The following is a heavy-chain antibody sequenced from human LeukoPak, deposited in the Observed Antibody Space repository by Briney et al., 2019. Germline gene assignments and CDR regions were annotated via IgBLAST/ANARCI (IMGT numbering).Heavy chain of an antibody. CDR1: GFTVSSNY. CDR3: ARDLEGSSSLYDY. V-gene: IGHV3-21*01. CDR2: ISSSSSYI. D-gene: IGHD6-6*01. Sequence: GSLRLSCAASGFTVSSNYMSWVRQAPGKGLEWVSSISSSSSYIYYADSVKGRFTISRDNAKNSLYLQMNSLRAEDTAVYYCARDLEGSSSLYDYWGQGTLVTVSS. J-gene: IGHJ4*02.